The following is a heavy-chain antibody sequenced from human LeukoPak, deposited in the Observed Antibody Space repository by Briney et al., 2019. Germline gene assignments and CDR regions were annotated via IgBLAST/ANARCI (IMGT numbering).Heavy chain of an antibody. J-gene: IGHJ4*02. CDR1: GGSFSGYY. V-gene: IGHV4-34*01. CDR2: INHSGST. Sequence: SETLSLTCAVYGGSFSGYYWSWIRQPPGKGLEWIGEINHSGSTNYNPSLKSRVTISVDTSKNQFSLKLSSVTAADTAVYYCARHGIPNTYYDFWSGYPNCYFDYWGQGTLVTVSS. D-gene: IGHD3-3*01. CDR3: ARHGIPNTYYDFWSGYPNCYFDY.